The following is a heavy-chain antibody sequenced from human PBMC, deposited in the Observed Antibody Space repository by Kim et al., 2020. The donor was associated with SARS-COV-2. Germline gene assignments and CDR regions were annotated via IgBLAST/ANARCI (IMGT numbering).Heavy chain of an antibody. J-gene: IGHJ4*02. D-gene: IGHD2-15*01. CDR1: GFTFSSYA. CDR3: ARDGIDVVAFADFDY. CDR2: ITYDGSNK. Sequence: GGSLRLSCAASGFTFSSYAMHWVRQAPGKGLEWVAVITYDGSNKYYVDSVKGRFTISRDNSKNTLYLQMNSLRAEDTAVYYCARDGIDVVAFADFDYWGQGTLVTVSS. V-gene: IGHV3-30*04.